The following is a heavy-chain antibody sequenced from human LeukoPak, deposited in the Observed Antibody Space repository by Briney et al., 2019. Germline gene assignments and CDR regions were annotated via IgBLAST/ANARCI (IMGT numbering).Heavy chain of an antibody. CDR2: INPNSGGT. Sequence: ASVKVSCKASGYTFTGYYMHWVRQAPGQGLEWMGRINPNSGGTNYAQRLQGRVTMTRDTSISTAYMELSRLRSDDTAVYYCARVRVDTAMVAFDYWGQGTLVTVSS. CDR1: GYTFTGYY. J-gene: IGHJ4*02. CDR3: ARVRVDTAMVAFDY. D-gene: IGHD5-18*01. V-gene: IGHV1-2*06.